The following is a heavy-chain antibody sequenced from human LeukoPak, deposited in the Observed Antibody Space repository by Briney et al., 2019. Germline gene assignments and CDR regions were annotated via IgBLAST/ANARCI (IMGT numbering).Heavy chain of an antibody. D-gene: IGHD3-10*01. J-gene: IGHJ5*02. CDR3: AKEPDQLLWFGESPGLSGWFDR. V-gene: IGHV3-30*18. CDR2: ISYDGSNN. CDR1: GFTFSSYG. Sequence: PGGSLSLSCAASGFTFSSYGMQWLRQPPGGGVVWGAVISYDGSNNYYAASVKGRFTISKDNSKNTLYLQMNSLRAEDTAVYYCAKEPDQLLWFGESPGLSGWFDRWGQGTLVTVSS.